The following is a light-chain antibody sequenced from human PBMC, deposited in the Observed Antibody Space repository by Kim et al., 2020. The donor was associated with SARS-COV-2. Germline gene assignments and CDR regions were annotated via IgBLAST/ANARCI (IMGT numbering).Light chain of an antibody. V-gene: IGLV3-19*01. CDR1: ILRSYC. CDR3: NSRESSGNHGV. Sequence: ALGQTVRSTWQVDILRSYCASWYQQKPGQAPVIVIYGKNNRPSGIPDRFSGSSSGNTASLTITGAQTEDEADYYCNSRESSGNHGVFGGGTQLTVL. J-gene: IGLJ3*02. CDR2: GKN.